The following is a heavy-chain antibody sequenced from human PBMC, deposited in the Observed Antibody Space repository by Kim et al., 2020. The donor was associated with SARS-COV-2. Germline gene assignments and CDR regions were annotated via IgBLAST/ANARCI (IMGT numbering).Heavy chain of an antibody. V-gene: IGHV1-8*01. CDR3: AHRGDLATRKGLGY. Sequence: ASVKVSCKASGYTFTSYDINWVRQATGQGLEWMGWMNPNSGNTGYAQKFQGRVTMTRNTSTSTAYMELGSLRSEDTAVYYCAHRGDLATRKGLGYWGQGTRVTVSS. D-gene: IGHD3-10*01. CDR1: GYTFTSYD. J-gene: IGHJ4*02. CDR2: MNPNSGNT.